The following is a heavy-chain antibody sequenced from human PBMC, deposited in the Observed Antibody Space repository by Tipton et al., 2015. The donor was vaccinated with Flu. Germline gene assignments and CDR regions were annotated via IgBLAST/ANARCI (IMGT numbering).Heavy chain of an antibody. V-gene: IGHV5-51*01. CDR1: GYSFTNYW. D-gene: IGHD5-12*01. CDR3: ARHNGDIEITGDYFYYFGVDV. J-gene: IGHJ6*02. Sequence: VQLVQSGAEVKKPGESLKISCKGSGYSFTNYWIGWVRQMPGKGLEWMGIIYPGHSETTYSPAFQGQVTISVDKSISTAYLHWSSLKASGSAIYYCARHNGDIEITGDYFYYFGVDVWGQGTTVSVSS. CDR2: IYPGHSET.